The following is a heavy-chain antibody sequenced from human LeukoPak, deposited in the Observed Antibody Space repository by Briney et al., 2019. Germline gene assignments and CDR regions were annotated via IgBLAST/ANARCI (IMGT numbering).Heavy chain of an antibody. V-gene: IGHV3-7*01. J-gene: IGHJ4*02. Sequence: GGSLRLSCAASGFTFSSYWMSWVRQAPGKGLEWVANIKQDGSEKYYVDSVKGRFTISRDNAKNSLYLQMNSLRAEDTAVYYCAREFGYYYDSSGQDYWGQGTLVTVSS. CDR2: IKQDGSEK. CDR1: GFTFSSYW. CDR3: AREFGYYYDSSGQDY. D-gene: IGHD3-22*01.